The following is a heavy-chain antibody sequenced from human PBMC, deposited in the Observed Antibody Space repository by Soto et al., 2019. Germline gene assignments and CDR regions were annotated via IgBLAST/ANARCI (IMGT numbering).Heavy chain of an antibody. J-gene: IGHJ6*02. CDR1: GYTFTGYY. D-gene: IGHD3-16*01. V-gene: IGHV1-2*02. Sequence: QVQLVQFGAEVRKPGASVKVSCKASGYTFTGYYMHWVRQAPGQGREWMGWINPNSGGTNYAQKFQGRVTMTRDTSINTASMELSRLTSDDTAVYYCATERGSLGLWELDVWGQGTTVTVSS. CDR2: INPNSGGT. CDR3: ATERGSLGLWELDV.